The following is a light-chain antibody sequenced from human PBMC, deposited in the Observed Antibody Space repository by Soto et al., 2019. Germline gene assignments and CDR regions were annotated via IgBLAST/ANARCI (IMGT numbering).Light chain of an antibody. CDR2: RNY. CDR1: GSNIGNNY. J-gene: IGLJ3*02. V-gene: IGLV1-47*01. Sequence: QAVVTQPPSASGTPGQRVTISCSGSGSNIGNNYVYWYQQIPGTAPKLLIYRNYQRPSGVPDRFSGSKSGTSASLAINGLRSEDEADYYCAAWDDSLNGRWVFGGGTQLTVL. CDR3: AAWDDSLNGRWV.